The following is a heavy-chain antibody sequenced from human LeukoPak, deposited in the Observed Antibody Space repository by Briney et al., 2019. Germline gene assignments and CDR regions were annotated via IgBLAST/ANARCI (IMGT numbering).Heavy chain of an antibody. D-gene: IGHD4-17*01. V-gene: IGHV3-48*03. CDR1: GFSFSSYE. CDR3: AREVGGDYDALDY. J-gene: IGHJ4*02. CDR2: ISSSGSTK. Sequence: GGSLRLSCAASGFSFSSYEINWVRQAPGKGLEWVSYISSSGSTKYYADSVKGRFTMSRDNANNSLYLQMNSPRAEDTAVYYCAREVGGDYDALDYWGQGTLVTVSS.